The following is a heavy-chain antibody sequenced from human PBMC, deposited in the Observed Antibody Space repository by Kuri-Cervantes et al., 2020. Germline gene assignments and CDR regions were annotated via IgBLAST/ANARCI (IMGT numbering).Heavy chain of an antibody. V-gene: IGHV1-2*02. Sequence: ASVKVSCKASGYTFTGYYMHWVRQAPGQGLEWMGWINPNSGGTNYAQKFQGRVTMTRDTSISTAYMELSRLRSDDTAVYYCARDCVMGGSSWYGVRETQYYYYYYGMDVWGQGTTVTVSS. CDR2: INPNSGGT. CDR1: GYTFTGYY. J-gene: IGHJ6*02. CDR3: ARDCVMGGSSWYGVRETQYYYYYYGMDV. D-gene: IGHD6-13*01.